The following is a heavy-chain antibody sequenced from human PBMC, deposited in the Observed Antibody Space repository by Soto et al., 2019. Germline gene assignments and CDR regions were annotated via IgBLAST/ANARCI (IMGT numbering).Heavy chain of an antibody. CDR1: GYSFTSYW. V-gene: IGHV5-51*01. Sequence: PGESLKISCKGSGYSFTSYWIGWVRQMPGKGLEWMGIIYPGDSDTRYSPSFQGQVTISADKSISTAYLQWSSLKASDTAMYYCARHQYSSSSGWNYYYYGTDVWGQGTTVTVSS. CDR3: ARHQYSSSSGWNYYYYGTDV. D-gene: IGHD6-6*01. J-gene: IGHJ6*02. CDR2: IYPGDSDT.